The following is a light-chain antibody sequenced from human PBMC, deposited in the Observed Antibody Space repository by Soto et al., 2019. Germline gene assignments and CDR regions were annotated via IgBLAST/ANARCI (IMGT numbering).Light chain of an antibody. CDR1: SSDVAAYNY. Sequence: QSALTQPASVSGSPGQSITISCTGTSSDVAAYNYVSWYQVHPGKAPTLIISEVSNRPSGVSSRFSRSKSANTASLTISGLRPEDEADYYCSSYTPRSTQVFGTGTKLTVL. CDR2: EVS. CDR3: SSYTPRSTQV. J-gene: IGLJ1*01. V-gene: IGLV2-14*01.